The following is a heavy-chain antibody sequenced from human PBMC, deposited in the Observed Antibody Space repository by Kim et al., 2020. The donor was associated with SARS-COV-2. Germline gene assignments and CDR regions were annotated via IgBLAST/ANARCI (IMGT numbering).Heavy chain of an antibody. CDR1: GYSFTTYG. Sequence: ASVKVSCKASGYSFTTYGMNWVCQAPGQRLEWMGWINPGNGDTAYSQKFQGRVTMTRDTSANTVYMELSSLRSGDTAVYYCVRGAITATGTGNWGQGTLITVSS. V-gene: IGHV1-3*01. CDR2: INPGNGDT. D-gene: IGHD6-13*01. J-gene: IGHJ4*02. CDR3: VRGAITATGTGN.